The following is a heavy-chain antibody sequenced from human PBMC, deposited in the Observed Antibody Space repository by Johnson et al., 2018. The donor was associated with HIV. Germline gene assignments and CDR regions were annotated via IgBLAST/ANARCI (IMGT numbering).Heavy chain of an antibody. J-gene: IGHJ3*02. Sequence: VQLVESGGGVVRPGGSLRLSCAVAGFRFDDYGMSWVRQAPGKGLEWISTINWNGGRTGYVDSLKGRFTISRDNAKNSLYLQMDSLRPEDTALYYCARGTLAAFDIWGQGTMVTVSS. V-gene: IGHV3-20*04. CDR3: ARGTLAAFDI. CDR2: INWNGGRT. D-gene: IGHD2-2*01. CDR1: GFRFDDYG.